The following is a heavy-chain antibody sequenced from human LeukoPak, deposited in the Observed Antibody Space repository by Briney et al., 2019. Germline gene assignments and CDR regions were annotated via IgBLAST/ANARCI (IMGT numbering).Heavy chain of an antibody. Sequence: ASVKVSCKVSGYTLTELSMHWVRQAPGKGLEWMGGFDPEDGETTYAQKFQGRVTMTEDTSTDTAYMELSSLRSEDTAVYYCATSGVPAAIHDAFDIWGQGTMVTVSS. V-gene: IGHV1-24*01. CDR1: GYTLTELS. J-gene: IGHJ3*02. D-gene: IGHD2-2*02. CDR2: FDPEDGET. CDR3: ATSGVPAAIHDAFDI.